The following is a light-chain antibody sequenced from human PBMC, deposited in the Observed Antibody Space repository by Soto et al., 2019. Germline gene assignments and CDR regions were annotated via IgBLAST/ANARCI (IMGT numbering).Light chain of an antibody. CDR1: QTIGTY. V-gene: IGKV3-11*01. J-gene: IGKJ1*01. CDR3: QQRNYWPRT. Sequence: EIVLTQSPVTLSLSPGERATLSCRASQTIGTYLAWYQQKPGQPPRLLIYDASNRATGIPARFTGSGSGTDFSLTISSLEPDDFAIYYCQQRNYWPRTFGQGTQVEIK. CDR2: DAS.